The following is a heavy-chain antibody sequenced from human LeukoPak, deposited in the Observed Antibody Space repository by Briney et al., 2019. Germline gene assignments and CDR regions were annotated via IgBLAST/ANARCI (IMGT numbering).Heavy chain of an antibody. V-gene: IGHV3-23*01. J-gene: IGHJ4*02. D-gene: IGHD3-22*01. CDR3: ARDYYDSSGYYYDY. Sequence: GGSLRLSCTASGFTFTDYAMSWVRQAPEKGLEWVPAISATGDRTYYAESVKGRFTISRDNSKNTLYLQMNSLRAEDTALYYCARDYYDSSGYYYDYWGQGTLVTVSS. CDR2: ISATGDRT. CDR1: GFTFTDYA.